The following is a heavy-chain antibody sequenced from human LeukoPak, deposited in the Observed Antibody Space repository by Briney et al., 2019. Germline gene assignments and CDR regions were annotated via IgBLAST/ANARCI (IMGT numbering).Heavy chain of an antibody. CDR2: IKLDGSEK. CDR3: ARDQYDTWSRRGNFDS. V-gene: IGHV3-7*03. CDR1: GFTFGKYW. D-gene: IGHD3/OR15-3a*01. J-gene: IGHJ4*02. Sequence: GGSLRLSCVASGFTFGKYWMSWVRQAPGKGLEWVANIKLDGSEKNYADSVKGRFTISRDNTKNSLYLQMNSLRAEDTAVFYCARDQYDTWSRRGNFDSWGQGTLVIVSS.